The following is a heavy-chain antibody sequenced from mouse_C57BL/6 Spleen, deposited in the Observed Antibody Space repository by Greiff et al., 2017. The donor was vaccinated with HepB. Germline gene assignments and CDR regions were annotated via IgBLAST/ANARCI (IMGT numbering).Heavy chain of an antibody. CDR3: AKGEDAMDY. CDR1: GFSLTSYG. J-gene: IGHJ4*01. CDR2: IWRGGST. V-gene: IGHV2-5*01. Sequence: VMLVESGPGLVQPSQRLSITCTVSGFSLTSYGVHWVRQSPGKGLEWLGVIWRGGSTDYNAAFMSRLSITKDNSKSQVFFKMNSLQADDTAIYYCAKGEDAMDYWGQGTSVTVSS.